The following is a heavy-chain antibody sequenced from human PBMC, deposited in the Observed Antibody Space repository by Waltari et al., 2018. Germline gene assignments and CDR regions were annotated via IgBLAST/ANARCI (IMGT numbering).Heavy chain of an antibody. Sequence: QVQLQQWGAGLLKPSETLSLTRVIHSGSFSGFHWSWLRQPPGQGLEWIGEILPSGGTNYNPSLKSRVTMSVDTFKNQFSLKVVSVDAADTAVYYCARGGDCGGDCVLGYWGQGTLVTVSS. J-gene: IGHJ4*02. V-gene: IGHV4-34*01. D-gene: IGHD2-21*02. CDR2: ILPSGGT. CDR1: SGSFSGFH. CDR3: ARGGDCGGDCVLGY.